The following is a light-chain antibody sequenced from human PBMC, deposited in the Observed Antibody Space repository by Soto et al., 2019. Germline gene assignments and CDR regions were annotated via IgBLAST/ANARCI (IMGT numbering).Light chain of an antibody. CDR2: NNN. J-gene: IGLJ3*02. V-gene: IGLV1-47*02. Sequence: QSVLTQPPSASGTPGQRVTISCSGSTSNLGSHFVYWYQQLPGTAPKLLIYNNNQRPSGVPDRFSGSKSGTSASLAISGLRSDDESDYYCAAWDDSLSGPMFGGGTKLTVL. CDR3: AAWDDSLSGPM. CDR1: TSNLGSHF.